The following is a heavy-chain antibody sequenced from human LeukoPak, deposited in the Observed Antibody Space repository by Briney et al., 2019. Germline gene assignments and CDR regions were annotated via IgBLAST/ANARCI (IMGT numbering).Heavy chain of an antibody. Sequence: GGSLRLSCAGSGFTFNNYPISWVRQTPGKGLEWVSAITGGAADSTYYADSVKGRFTISRDNSRNTLFLQMSSLRAEDTAIYYCATPRMGIAVAGTGYWGQGTLVTVSS. CDR2: ITGGAADST. CDR3: ATPRMGIAVAGTGY. J-gene: IGHJ4*02. V-gene: IGHV3-23*01. D-gene: IGHD6-19*01. CDR1: GFTFNNYP.